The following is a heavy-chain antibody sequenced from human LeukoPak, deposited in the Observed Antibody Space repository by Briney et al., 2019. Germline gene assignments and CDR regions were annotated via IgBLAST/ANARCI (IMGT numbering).Heavy chain of an antibody. J-gene: IGHJ4*02. D-gene: IGHD6-13*01. Sequence: PSETLSLTCTVSGGSISSYYWSWIRQPPGKGLEWIGEINHSGSTNYNPSLKSRVTISVDTSKNQFSLKLSSVTAADTAVYYCARRTRYSSSWYCFDYWGQGTLVTVSS. CDR3: ARRTRYSSSWYCFDY. V-gene: IGHV4-34*01. CDR1: GGSISSYY. CDR2: INHSGST.